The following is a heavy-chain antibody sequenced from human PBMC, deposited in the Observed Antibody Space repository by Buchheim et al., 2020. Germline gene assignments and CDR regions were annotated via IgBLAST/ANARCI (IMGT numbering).Heavy chain of an antibody. CDR1: GFTFSDAW. CDR2: FKSKADGGAT. CDR3: TTVSGSYYSVNY. J-gene: IGHJ4*02. D-gene: IGHD1-26*01. Sequence: EVQLVESGGGLVKPGGSLRLSCAASGFTFSDAWMSWVRQAPGKGLEWVGRFKSKADGGATDYAAPAKSRFTISRDDSKNTLYLQMNSLKTEDTAVYYCTTVSGSYYSVNYWGQGTL. V-gene: IGHV3-15*01.